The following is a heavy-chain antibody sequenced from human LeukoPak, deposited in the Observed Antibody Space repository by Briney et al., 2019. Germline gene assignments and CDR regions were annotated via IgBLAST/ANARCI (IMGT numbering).Heavy chain of an antibody. D-gene: IGHD6-6*01. CDR1: GFTFSGSA. V-gene: IGHV3-73*01. CDR3: TRRESQGSSTNWYFDL. Sequence: GRSLRLSCAASGFTFSGSAIHWVRQASGKGLEWVARIRSRRDTYATAYAASVKGRFTISRDDSNNTAYLQMNSLKTEDTAVYYCTRRESQGSSTNWYFDLWGRGTLVTVSS. CDR2: IRSRRDTYAT. J-gene: IGHJ2*01.